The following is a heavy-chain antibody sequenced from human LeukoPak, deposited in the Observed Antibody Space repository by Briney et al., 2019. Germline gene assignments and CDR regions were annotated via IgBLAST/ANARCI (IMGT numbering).Heavy chain of an antibody. CDR2: ITSDGSNK. J-gene: IGHJ4*02. CDR3: AREDGASRGYSYGH. V-gene: IGHV3-30*04. CDR1: GLTFSSYA. D-gene: IGHD5-18*01. Sequence: SLRLSCGASGLTFSSYAMHWVRQAPGKGLEWVAIITSDGSNKHYADSVKGRFTVSRDNSRNTLYLQMTSLRAEDTAVYYCAREDGASRGYSYGHWGQGTLVTVSS.